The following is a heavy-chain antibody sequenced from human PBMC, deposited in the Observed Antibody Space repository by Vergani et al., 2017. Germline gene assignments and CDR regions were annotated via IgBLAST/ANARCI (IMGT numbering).Heavy chain of an antibody. CDR1: GFTFSSYA. Sequence: EVQLLESGGGLVQPGGSLRLSCAASGFTFSSYAMSWVRQAPGKGLEWVSAISGSGGSTYYADSVKGRFTISRDNSKNTLYLQMNSLRAEDTAVYYCAKWASCSSTSCYTYYYXMDVWGKGTTVTVSS. J-gene: IGHJ6*03. CDR3: AKWASCSSTSCYTYYYXMDV. V-gene: IGHV3-23*01. D-gene: IGHD2-2*02. CDR2: ISGSGGST.